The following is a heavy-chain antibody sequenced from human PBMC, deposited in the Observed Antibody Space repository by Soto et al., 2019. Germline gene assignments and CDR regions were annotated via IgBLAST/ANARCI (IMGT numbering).Heavy chain of an antibody. CDR1: GFTFSSAW. CDR3: AADVPSQGRGEFDY. Sequence: EVQLVESGGGLVKSGGSLRVSCAASGFTFSSAWMTWVRQAPGKGLEWVGRIKSKGDGETTDYAAPVKGRLTISRDDSESTLYLQMNSLKSEDTAVYYCAADVPSQGRGEFDYWGQGILVTVSS. CDR2: IKSKGDGETT. V-gene: IGHV3-15*07. J-gene: IGHJ4*02.